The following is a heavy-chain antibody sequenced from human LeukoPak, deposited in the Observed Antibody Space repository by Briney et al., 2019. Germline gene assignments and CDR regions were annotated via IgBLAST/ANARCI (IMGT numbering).Heavy chain of an antibody. CDR2: IYPGDSDT. D-gene: IGHD5-12*01. Sequence: GESLKISCKGSGNSFTSYWIGWVRQMPGKGLEWMGIIYPGDSDTRYSPSFQGKVTISADKSICTAYLQWSSLKASDTAMYYCARQGGYGRSPYYYYYYMDVWGKGTTVTVSS. V-gene: IGHV5-51*01. J-gene: IGHJ6*03. CDR3: ARQGGYGRSPYYYYYYMDV. CDR1: GNSFTSYW.